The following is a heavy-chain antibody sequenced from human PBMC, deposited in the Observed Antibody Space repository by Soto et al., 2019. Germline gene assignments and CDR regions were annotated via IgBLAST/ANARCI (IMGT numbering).Heavy chain of an antibody. CDR1: GFTFSSYG. J-gene: IGHJ6*02. CDR3: ASGGTYYVYYYGMDV. V-gene: IGHV3-74*02. D-gene: IGHD1-26*01. CDR2: INSDGSST. Sequence: EVQLLESGGGLVQPGGSLRLSCAASGFTFSSYGMHWVRQAPGKGPVWVSRINSDGSSTTYADSVKGRFTISRDNANNQMYMQMNSLRAEDMAVYYWASGGTYYVYYYGMDVWGQGTTVTVSS.